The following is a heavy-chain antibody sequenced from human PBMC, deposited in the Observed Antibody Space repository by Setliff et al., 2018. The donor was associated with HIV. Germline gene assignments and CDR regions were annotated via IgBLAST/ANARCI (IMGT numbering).Heavy chain of an antibody. CDR3: ARRASGSNNNYMDL. D-gene: IGHD1-1*01. V-gene: IGHV3-33*01. CDR1: GFTFSSYG. J-gene: IGHJ6*03. CDR2: IWNDGTNK. Sequence: GGSLRLSCAASGFTFSSYGMHWVRQAPGRGLEWVAVIWNDGTNKYYADSVRGRFSISRDTAKNSVFLQMDSLTAEDTAVYFCARRASGSNNNYMDLWGEGTMVTVSS.